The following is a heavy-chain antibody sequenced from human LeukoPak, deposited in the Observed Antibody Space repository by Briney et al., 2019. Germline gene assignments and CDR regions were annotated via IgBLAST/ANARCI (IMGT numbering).Heavy chain of an antibody. V-gene: IGHV4-34*01. Sequence: SETLSLTCAVYGGSFSGYYWSWIRQPPGKGLEWIGEINHSGSTNYNPSLKSRVTISVDTSKNQFSLKLSSVTAADTAVYYCARPRWGYCSSTSCPWEYWGQGTLVTVSS. CDR2: INHSGST. D-gene: IGHD2-2*01. CDR3: ARPRWGYCSSTSCPWEY. J-gene: IGHJ4*02. CDR1: GGSFSGYY.